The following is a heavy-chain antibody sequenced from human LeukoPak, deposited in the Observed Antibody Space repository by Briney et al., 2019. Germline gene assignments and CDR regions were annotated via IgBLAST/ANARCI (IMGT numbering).Heavy chain of an antibody. V-gene: IGHV1-2*02. CDR1: GYTFTGYY. CDR2: INPNSGGT. D-gene: IGHD1-7*01. Sequence: ASVKVSCKASGYTFTGYYMHWVRQAPGQGLEWMGWINPNSGGTNYAQKFQGRVTMTRDTSISTAYMELSRLRSDDTAVYYCASLTYNWNSDAFDIWGQGTMVTVSS. CDR3: ASLTYNWNSDAFDI. J-gene: IGHJ3*02.